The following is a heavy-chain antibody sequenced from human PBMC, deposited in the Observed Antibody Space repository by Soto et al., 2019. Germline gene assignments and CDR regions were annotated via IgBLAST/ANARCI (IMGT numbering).Heavy chain of an antibody. CDR2: ISYYSGSI. Sequence: PGGSLRLSCAASRFTFTNFALHWVRQVPGKGLEWVSGISYYSGSIGYADSVKGRFTISRDNAKNSLYLQMNSLRVEDTAVYYCAISYDSPGGPWGQGTLVTVSS. CDR1: RFTFTNFA. D-gene: IGHD3-3*01. CDR3: AISYDSPGGP. J-gene: IGHJ5*02. V-gene: IGHV3-9*01.